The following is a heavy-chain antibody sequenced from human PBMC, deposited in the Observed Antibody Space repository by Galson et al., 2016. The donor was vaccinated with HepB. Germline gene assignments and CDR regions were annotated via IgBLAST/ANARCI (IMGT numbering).Heavy chain of an antibody. V-gene: IGHV3-30*04. J-gene: IGHJ6*02. Sequence: SLRLSCAASGFTFSSFTIHWVRQAPGKGLEWVALISSDGSKKYYADSVKGRFTISRDNSKYTLSLQMNSLRVEDTAVYYCASVIRASDWRYDYYCGMDVWGQGTTVTVSS. CDR1: GFTFSSFT. D-gene: IGHD3-9*01. CDR3: ASVIRASDWRYDYYCGMDV. CDR2: ISSDGSKK.